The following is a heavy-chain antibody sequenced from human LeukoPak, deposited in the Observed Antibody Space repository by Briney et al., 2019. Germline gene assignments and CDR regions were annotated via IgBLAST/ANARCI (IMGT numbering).Heavy chain of an antibody. D-gene: IGHD3-22*01. J-gene: IGHJ4*02. V-gene: IGHV3-23*01. Sequence: PGGSLRLSCAASGFTFSSYAMSWVRQAPGKGLVWVSAISGSGGSTYYADSVKGRFTISRDNSKNTLYLQMNSLRAEDTAVYYCAKDQAPYYYDSSGYYCYFDYWGQGTLVTVSS. CDR3: AKDQAPYYYDSSGYYCYFDY. CDR2: ISGSGGST. CDR1: GFTFSSYA.